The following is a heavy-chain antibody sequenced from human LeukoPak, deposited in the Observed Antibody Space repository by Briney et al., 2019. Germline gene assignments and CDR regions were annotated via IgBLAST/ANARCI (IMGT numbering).Heavy chain of an antibody. Sequence: ASVKVSCKASGGTFSSYAISWVRQAPGQGLEWMGGIIAIFGTANYAQKFQGRVTITADESTSTAYMELSSLRSEDTAVYYCARSNSSGWYMGFSVNWFDPWGQGTLVTVSS. CDR1: GGTFSSYA. CDR3: ARSNSSGWYMGFSVNWFDP. CDR2: IIAIFGTA. V-gene: IGHV1-69*13. J-gene: IGHJ5*02. D-gene: IGHD6-19*01.